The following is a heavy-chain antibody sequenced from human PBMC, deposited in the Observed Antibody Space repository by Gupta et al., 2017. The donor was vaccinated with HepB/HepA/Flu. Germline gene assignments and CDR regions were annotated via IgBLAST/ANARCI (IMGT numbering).Heavy chain of an antibody. J-gene: IGHJ6*02. CDR2: ITGEGDT. Sequence: DVQLVESGGGVVQPGGSLRISCAASGFPFDYSVMHWVRQRPGKGLDWVSLITGEGDTYYADSVKGRFTISRDNDKKSLYLQMHSLRTEDSASYYCAMQDIPVSEYESPGALDVWGQGTTVTVSS. V-gene: IGHV3-43*02. D-gene: IGHD2/OR15-2a*01. CDR3: AMQDIPVSEYESPGALDV. CDR1: GFPFDYSV.